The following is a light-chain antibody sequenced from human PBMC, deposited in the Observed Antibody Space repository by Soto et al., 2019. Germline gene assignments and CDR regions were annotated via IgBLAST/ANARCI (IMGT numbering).Light chain of an antibody. Sequence: DIQMTQSPSTLSASVGDRVTITCRASQSIGSWLAWYQHKPGKAPNLLIYKASTLESGVPSRFSGSGSGTEFTLTVSSLQPYDFATYYCQQCDSYPLTFGGGTKVDIK. V-gene: IGKV1-5*03. CDR2: KAS. J-gene: IGKJ4*01. CDR1: QSIGSW. CDR3: QQCDSYPLT.